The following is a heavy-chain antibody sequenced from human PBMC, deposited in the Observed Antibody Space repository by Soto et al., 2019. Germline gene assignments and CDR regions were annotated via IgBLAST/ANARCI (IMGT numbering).Heavy chain of an antibody. V-gene: IGHV3-33*01. CDR1: GFTFSSYG. J-gene: IGHJ4*02. CDR2: IWYDGSNK. Sequence: QVQLVESGGGVVQPGRSLRLSCAASGFTFSSYGMHWVRQAPGKGLEWVADIWYDGSNKNYADSVKGRFTISRDNSKNTLYLQMNSLRAEDTAVYYCARDQEHYFDYWSQGTLVTVSS. CDR3: ARDQEHYFDY.